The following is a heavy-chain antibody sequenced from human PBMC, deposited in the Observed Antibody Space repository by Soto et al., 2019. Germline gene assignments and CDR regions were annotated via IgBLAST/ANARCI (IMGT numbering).Heavy chain of an antibody. CDR3: ARNTWATGDFDH. D-gene: IGHD1-26*01. CDR2: MNPSSGQT. CDR1: GYTFTNYD. Sequence: QVQLVQSGAEVKKHGASVRVSCKTSGYTFTNYDINWMRQAGGQGLEWLGWMNPSSGQTGYAQKFQGRVTMTRDTSTSTAYVDLSGLTYEESAVYYCARNTWATGDFDHWGHGTLVTVSS. V-gene: IGHV1-8*01. J-gene: IGHJ4*01.